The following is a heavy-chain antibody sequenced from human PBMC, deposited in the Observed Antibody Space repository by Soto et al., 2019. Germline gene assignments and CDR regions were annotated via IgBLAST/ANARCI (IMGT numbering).Heavy chain of an antibody. J-gene: IGHJ6*02. V-gene: IGHV3-33*01. CDR3: ARDSLWFGDLQIDPHYYYGMDV. D-gene: IGHD3-10*01. CDR1: GFTFSSYG. Sequence: GGSLRLSCAASGFTFSSYGMHWVRQAPGKGLEWVAVIWYDGSNKYYADSVKGRFTISRDNSKNTLYLQMNSLRAEDTAVYYCARDSLWFGDLQIDPHYYYGMDVWGQGTTVTVSS. CDR2: IWYDGSNK.